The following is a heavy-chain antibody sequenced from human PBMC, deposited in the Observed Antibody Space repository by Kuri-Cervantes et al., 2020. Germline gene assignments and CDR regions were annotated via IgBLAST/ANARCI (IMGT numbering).Heavy chain of an antibody. J-gene: IGHJ4*02. CDR1: GGSISSSSYY. D-gene: IGHD3-22*01. V-gene: IGHV4-39*02. CDR3: ARDSSHYYDSSGYYDY. CDR2: IYYSGST. Sequence: GSLRLSCTVSGGSISSSSYYWGWIRQPPGKGLEWIGSIYYSGSTYYNPSLKSRVTISVDTSKNQFSLKLSSVAAADTAVYYCARDSSHYYDSSGYYDYWGQGTLVTVSS.